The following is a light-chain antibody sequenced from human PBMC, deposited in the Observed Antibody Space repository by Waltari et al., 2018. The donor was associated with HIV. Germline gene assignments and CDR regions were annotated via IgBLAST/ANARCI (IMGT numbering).Light chain of an antibody. CDR2: WAS. CDR1: QSVLYSSNNKNY. Sequence: DIVMTQSPDSLAVSLGERATINCKSSQSVLYSSNNKNYFAWYQQKPGQPPKLLIYWASTRESGVPDRFSGSGSGTDFTLTISSLHAEDVAVYYCQLHYYTPYSFGQGTKLEIK. CDR3: QLHYYTPYS. V-gene: IGKV4-1*01. J-gene: IGKJ2*03.